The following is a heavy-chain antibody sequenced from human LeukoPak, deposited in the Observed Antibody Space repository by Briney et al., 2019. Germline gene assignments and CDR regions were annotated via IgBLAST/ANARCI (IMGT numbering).Heavy chain of an antibody. CDR2: INHSGST. D-gene: IGHD1-26*01. V-gene: IGHV4-34*01. CDR1: GGSFSGYY. Sequence: SETLSLTCAVYGGSFSGYYWSWIRQPPGKGLEWIGEINHSGSTNYNPSLKSRVTISVDTSKNQFSLKLSSVTAADTAVYYCSLVGATEYYFDYWGQGTLVTVSS. J-gene: IGHJ4*02. CDR3: SLVGATEYYFDY.